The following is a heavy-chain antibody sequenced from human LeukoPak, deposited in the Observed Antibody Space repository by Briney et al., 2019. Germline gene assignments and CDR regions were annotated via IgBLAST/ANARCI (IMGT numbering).Heavy chain of an antibody. CDR3: AKGSAASRPYYFDY. D-gene: IGHD6-25*01. J-gene: IGHJ4*02. V-gene: IGHV3-23*01. CDR2: ITDTGGDT. Sequence: XXQAPGKGVXWXAAITDTGGDTYYADSVKGRFTISRDNSKDTLSLQMNSLRDEDTAVYFCAKGSAASRPYYFDYWGQGTLVTVSS.